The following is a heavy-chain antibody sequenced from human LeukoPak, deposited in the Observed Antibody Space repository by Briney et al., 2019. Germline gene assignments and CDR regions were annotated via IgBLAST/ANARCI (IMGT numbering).Heavy chain of an antibody. D-gene: IGHD3-22*01. CDR2: INHSGST. Sequence: SETLSLTCAASGGSFSGYYWSWIRQPPGKGLEWIGEINHSGSTNYNPSLTSRRTISVGTSKNQFTLKLSSATAADTAVYYGAREKGYYDSSGYTEDYFDYWGQGTLVTVSS. V-gene: IGHV4-34*01. CDR3: AREKGYYDSSGYTEDYFDY. CDR1: GGSFSGYY. J-gene: IGHJ4*02.